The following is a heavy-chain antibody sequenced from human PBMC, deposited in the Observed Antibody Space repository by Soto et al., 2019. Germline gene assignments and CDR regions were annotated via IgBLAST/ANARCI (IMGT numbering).Heavy chain of an antibody. J-gene: IGHJ4*02. D-gene: IGHD4-17*01. CDR3: ARDRWNTVTTSYPLDY. Sequence: ASVKVSCKASGYTFTSYAMHWVRQAPGQRLEWMGWINAGNGNTKYSQKFQGRVTITRDTSASTAYMELSSLRSEDTAVYYCARDRWNTVTTSYPLDYWGQGTLVTVSS. CDR1: GYTFTSYA. V-gene: IGHV1-3*01. CDR2: INAGNGNT.